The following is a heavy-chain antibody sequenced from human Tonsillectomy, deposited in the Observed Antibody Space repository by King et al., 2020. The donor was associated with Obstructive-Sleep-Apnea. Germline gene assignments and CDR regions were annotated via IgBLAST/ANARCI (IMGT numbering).Heavy chain of an antibody. D-gene: IGHD1-26*01. V-gene: IGHV3-73*01. Sequence: VQLVQSGGGLVQPGGSLNLSFAASGFTFSDSAMHWVRRGSGKGLDWVGRIRNKPNNSGPDYAASGKGRFTIARDDSNNTAYLQMNSLKTEDTAVYYCTRDPRDVGASRTPFDYWGQGTLVTVSS. CDR1: GFTFSDSA. CDR2: IRNKPNNSGP. CDR3: TRDPRDVGASRTPFDY. J-gene: IGHJ4*02.